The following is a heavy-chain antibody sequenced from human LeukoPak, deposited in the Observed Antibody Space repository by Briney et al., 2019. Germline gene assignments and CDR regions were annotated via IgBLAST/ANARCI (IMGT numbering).Heavy chain of an antibody. CDR3: AREGYSYGRYYYYYYMDV. V-gene: IGHV3-48*04. Sequence: GGSLRLSCAASGFTFSDYGMNWVRQAPGKGLEWLSFVSGKSRAIYYADSVKGRFTISRDNAKESVYLQMNSLRAEDTAVYYCAREGYSYGRYYYYYYMDVWGKGTTVTVSS. CDR1: GFTFSDYG. CDR2: VSGKSRAI. D-gene: IGHD5-18*01. J-gene: IGHJ6*03.